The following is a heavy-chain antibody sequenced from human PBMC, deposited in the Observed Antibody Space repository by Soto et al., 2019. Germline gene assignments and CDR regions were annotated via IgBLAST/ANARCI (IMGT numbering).Heavy chain of an antibody. D-gene: IGHD2-2*01. CDR3: ARGPHVGISTS. V-gene: IGHV1-58*02. J-gene: IGHJ4*02. CDR2: IVVGSGNT. Sequence: SVKVSCKASGFTFTSSAMQWVRQARGQRLEWIGWIVVGSGNTNYAQKFQERVTITRDMSTSTAYMELSSLRSEDTAIYYCARGPHVGISTSWGQGTLVTVSS. CDR1: GFTFTSSA.